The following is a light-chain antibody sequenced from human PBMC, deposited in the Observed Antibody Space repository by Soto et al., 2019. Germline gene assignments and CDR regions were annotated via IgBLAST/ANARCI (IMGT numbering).Light chain of an antibody. J-gene: IGKJ1*01. CDR2: AAS. Sequence: DIQMTQSPSSLSASVGDRVTITCRATQDISNYLAWYQLKPGKVPNLLIYAASTLQSGVPSRFSGSGSGTDFTLTISSLQPEDVATYYCQKYNSAPPWTFGQGTKVEI. CDR1: QDISNY. CDR3: QKYNSAPPWT. V-gene: IGKV1-27*01.